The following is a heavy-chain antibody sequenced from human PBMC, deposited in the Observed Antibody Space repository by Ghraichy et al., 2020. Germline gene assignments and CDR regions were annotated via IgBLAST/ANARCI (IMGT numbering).Heavy chain of an antibody. D-gene: IGHD3-10*01. V-gene: IGHV4-30-2*01. Sequence: LEWIGYIYHSGSTYYNPSLKSRVTISVDRSKNQFSLKLSSLTAADTAVYYCARVVSGWFGELTQYYFDFWC. CDR3: ARVVSGWFGELTQYYFDF. J-gene: IGHJ4*01. CDR2: IYHSGST.